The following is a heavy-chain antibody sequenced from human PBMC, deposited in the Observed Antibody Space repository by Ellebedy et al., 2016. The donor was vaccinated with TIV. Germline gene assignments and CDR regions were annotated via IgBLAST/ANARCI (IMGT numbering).Heavy chain of an antibody. CDR3: TPWGLGGY. Sequence: GESLKISCAASGFTFSGYWMHWVRQAPGRGLVGVSRIRNDGSSTSYADSVKGRFTISRDNAKNTLYLQMNSLRAEDTAAYYCTPWGLGGYWGQGTLVTVSS. J-gene: IGHJ4*02. D-gene: IGHD2-21*01. V-gene: IGHV3-74*01. CDR1: GFTFSGYW. CDR2: IRNDGSST.